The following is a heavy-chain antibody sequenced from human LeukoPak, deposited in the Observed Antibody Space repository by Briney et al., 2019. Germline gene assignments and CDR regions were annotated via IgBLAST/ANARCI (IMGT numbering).Heavy chain of an antibody. D-gene: IGHD1-26*01. CDR2: IYTSGST. J-gene: IGHJ4*02. CDR3: ARVMGSGSYRSFDY. CDR1: GGSISSYY. V-gene: IGHV4-4*07. Sequence: SETLSLTCTVSGGSISSYYWSWIRQPAGKGLEWIGRIYTSGSTNYNPSLKSRVTISVDTSKNQFSLKLSSVTAADTAVYYCARVMGSGSYRSFDYWGQGTLVTVSS.